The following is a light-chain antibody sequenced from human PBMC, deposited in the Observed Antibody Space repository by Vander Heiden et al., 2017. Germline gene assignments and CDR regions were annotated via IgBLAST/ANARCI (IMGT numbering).Light chain of an antibody. CDR2: RNN. CDR3: AAWDDSLNGVV. J-gene: IGLJ2*01. CDR1: SSNIGSNT. Sequence: QSVLTQPPSASGTPGQRVTISCSGSSSNIGSNTVNWYQQLPGKAHKPLIFRNNPRASGGPGRFSGPKFCTSASLAISGLQSEDEADYYCAAWDDSLNGVVFGGGTKLTVL. V-gene: IGLV1-44*01.